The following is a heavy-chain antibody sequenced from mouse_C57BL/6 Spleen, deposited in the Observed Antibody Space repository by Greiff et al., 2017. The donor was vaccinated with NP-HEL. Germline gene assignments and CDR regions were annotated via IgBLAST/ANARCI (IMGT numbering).Heavy chain of an antibody. J-gene: IGHJ1*03. CDR2: IRSKSNNYAT. V-gene: IGHV10-1*01. CDR3: VRQGYGSSYGYFDV. D-gene: IGHD1-1*01. Sequence: EVQLQESGGGLVQPKGSLKLSCAASGFSFNTYAMNWVRQAPGKGLEWVARIRSKSNNYATYYADSVKDRFTISRDDSESMLYLQMNNLKTEDTAMYYCVRQGYGSSYGYFDVWGTGTTVTVSS. CDR1: GFSFNTYA.